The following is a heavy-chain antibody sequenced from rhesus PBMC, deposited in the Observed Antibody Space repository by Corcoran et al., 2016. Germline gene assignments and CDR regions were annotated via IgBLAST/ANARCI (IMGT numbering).Heavy chain of an antibody. CDR1: GDSISDNY. CDR3: ARSGVTATVY. Sequence: QVQLQESGPGLVKPSETLSLICVVSGDSISDNYWNWIRQAPGKGLVWIGYFGGSSGNPYYHPSLKSRVTISTDTSKNQFSLELSSVTAADTAVYYCARSGVTATVYWGQGVLVTVSS. CDR2: FGGSSGNP. D-gene: IGHD3-34*01. J-gene: IGHJ4*01. V-gene: IGHV4-165*02.